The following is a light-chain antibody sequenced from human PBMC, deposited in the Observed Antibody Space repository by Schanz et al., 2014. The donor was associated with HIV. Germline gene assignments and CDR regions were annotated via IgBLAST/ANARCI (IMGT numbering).Light chain of an antibody. Sequence: QSVLTQPPSASGTPGQRVTISCSGASSNIGSNYVYWYQQLPGTAPRLLIYRDNRRPSGVPDRFSGSKSGTSASLAISGLRSEDEADYYCAAWDDSLSGDVAFGGGTKLTVL. CDR1: SSNIGSNY. CDR3: AAWDDSLSGDVA. J-gene: IGLJ2*01. CDR2: RDN. V-gene: IGLV1-47*01.